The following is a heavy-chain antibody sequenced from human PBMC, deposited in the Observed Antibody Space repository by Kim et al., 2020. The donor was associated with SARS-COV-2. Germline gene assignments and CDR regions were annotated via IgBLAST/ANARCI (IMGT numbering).Heavy chain of an antibody. CDR2: ISGSGGST. Sequence: GGSLRLSCAASGFTFSSYAMSWVRQAPGKVLEWVSAISGSGGSTYYADSVKGRFTIPRDNSKNTLYLQMNSLRDEDTAVYYCAKDLGRSCGGDGYNYWGQGTLVTVSS. D-gene: IGHD2-21*01. CDR1: GFTFSSYA. CDR3: AKDLGRSCGGDGYNY. V-gene: IGHV3-23*01. J-gene: IGHJ4*02.